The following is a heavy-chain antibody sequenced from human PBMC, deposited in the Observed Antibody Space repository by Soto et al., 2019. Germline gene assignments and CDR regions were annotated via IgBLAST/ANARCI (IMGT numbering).Heavy chain of an antibody. CDR3: ARRGYGPGFPYFYGMDV. Sequence: SETLSLTCTVSGGSMSSYCWSWIRQPPGKGLEWIGYIYYSGSTNYNPSLKSRVTMSVDTPKNQFSLKLSSVTAADTAVYYCARRGYGPGFPYFYGMDVWGQGTTVTVSS. CDR2: IYYSGST. V-gene: IGHV4-59*01. J-gene: IGHJ6*02. D-gene: IGHD3-10*01. CDR1: GGSMSSYC.